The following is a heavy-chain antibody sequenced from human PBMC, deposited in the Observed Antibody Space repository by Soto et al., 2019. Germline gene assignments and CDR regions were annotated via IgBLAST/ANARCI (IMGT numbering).Heavy chain of an antibody. D-gene: IGHD1-1*01. CDR2: IIPILGIA. J-gene: IGHJ5*02. CDR3: ARISTGTWNWFDP. Sequence: SVKVSCKASGGTFSSYTISWVRQAPGQGLEWMGRIIPILGIANYAQKFQGRVTITADKSTSTAYMELSSLRSEDTAVYYCARISTGTWNWFDPWGQGTLVTVSS. V-gene: IGHV1-69*02. CDR1: GGTFSSYT.